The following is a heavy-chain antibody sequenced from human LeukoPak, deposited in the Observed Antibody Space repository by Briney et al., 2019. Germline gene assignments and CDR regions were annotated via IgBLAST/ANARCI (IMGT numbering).Heavy chain of an antibody. CDR2: ISSSSSTI. V-gene: IGHV3-48*01. CDR3: ARGLCSGGSCYSLTYYYYGMDV. J-gene: IGHJ6*02. CDR1: GFTFSSYS. D-gene: IGHD2-15*01. Sequence: QTGGSLRLSCAASGFTFSSYSMNWVRQAPGKGLEWVSYISSSSSTIYYADSVKGRFTLSRDNAKNSLYLQMNSLRAEDTAVYYCARGLCSGGSCYSLTYYYYGMDVWGQGTTVTVSS.